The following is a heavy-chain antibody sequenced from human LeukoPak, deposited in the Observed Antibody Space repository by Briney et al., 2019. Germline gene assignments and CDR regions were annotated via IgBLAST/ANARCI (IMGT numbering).Heavy chain of an antibody. D-gene: IGHD3-9*01. CDR2: MNPNSGNT. CDR3: ARGQYYDILTGYYYYYYGMDV. V-gene: IGHV1-8*01. J-gene: IGHJ6*02. Sequence: ASVKVSCKXXXYTFTSYDINWVRQATGQGLEWMGWMNPNSGNTGYAQKFQGRVTMTRNTSISTAYMELSSLRSEDTAVYYCARGQYYDILTGYYYYYYGMDVWGQGTTVTVSS. CDR1: XYTFTSYD.